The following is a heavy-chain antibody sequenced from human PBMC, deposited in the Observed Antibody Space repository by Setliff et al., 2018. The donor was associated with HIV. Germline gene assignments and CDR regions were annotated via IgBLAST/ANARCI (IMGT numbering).Heavy chain of an antibody. CDR3: ALLNHIVVVTALLPGDY. CDR2: RSPIFSTT. V-gene: IGHV1-69*05. Sequence: GASVKVSCKGSGDTFTTYVVSWVRQAPGQGLEWMGGRSPIFSTTNYAQKFQGRVTITTDESTSRAYMELSSLRSEDTAVYYCALLNHIVVVTALLPGDYWGQGTPVTVSS. D-gene: IGHD2-21*02. J-gene: IGHJ4*02. CDR1: GDTFTTYV.